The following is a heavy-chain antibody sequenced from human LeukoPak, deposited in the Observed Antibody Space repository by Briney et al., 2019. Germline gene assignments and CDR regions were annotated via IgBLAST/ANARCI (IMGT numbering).Heavy chain of an antibody. Sequence: GGSLRLSCAASGFTFSSYAMSWVRQAPGKGLEWVSAISGSGGSTYYADSVKGRFTISRDNSKKTLYLQMNSLRAEDTAVYYCAKTVVPAAIEYYFDYWGQGTLVTVSS. J-gene: IGHJ4*02. V-gene: IGHV3-23*01. CDR1: GFTFSSYA. CDR2: ISGSGGST. CDR3: AKTVVPAAIEYYFDY. D-gene: IGHD2-2*01.